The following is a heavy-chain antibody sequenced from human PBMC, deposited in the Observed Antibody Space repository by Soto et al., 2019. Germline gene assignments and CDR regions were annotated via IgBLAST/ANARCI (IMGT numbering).Heavy chain of an antibody. CDR1: GGSISSSNW. CDR3: ARMSIFGVVTNWFDP. D-gene: IGHD3-3*01. Sequence: SETLSLTCAVSGGSISSSNWWSWVRQPPGKGLEWIGEIYHSGSTNYNPSLKSRVTISVDKSKNQFSLKLSSVTAADTAVYYCARMSIFGVVTNWFDPWGQGTLVTVSS. J-gene: IGHJ5*02. CDR2: IYHSGST. V-gene: IGHV4-4*02.